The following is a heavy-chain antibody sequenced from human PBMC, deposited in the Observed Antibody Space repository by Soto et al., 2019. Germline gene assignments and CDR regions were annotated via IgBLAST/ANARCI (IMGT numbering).Heavy chain of an antibody. CDR2: ISSSSSYI. J-gene: IGHJ4*02. D-gene: IGHD3-3*01. V-gene: IGHV3-21*01. CDR1: VFTLMIYG. Sequence: PGWAXRLYGSSSVFTLMIYGMNGFGHAPGKGLEWVSSISSSSSYIYYADSVKGRFTISRDNAKNSLYLQMNSLRAEDTAVYYCARDTPIFRVDSIYWGQGTLVHVSS. CDR3: ARDTPIFRVDSIY.